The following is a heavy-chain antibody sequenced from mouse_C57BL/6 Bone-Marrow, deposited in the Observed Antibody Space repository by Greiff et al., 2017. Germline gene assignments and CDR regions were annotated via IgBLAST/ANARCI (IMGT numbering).Heavy chain of an antibody. J-gene: IGHJ2*01. CDR2: IYPRDGST. V-gene: IGHV1-85*01. D-gene: IGHD1-1*01. Sequence: QVQLQQSGPVLVKPGASVKLSCKASGYTFTSYDINWVKQRPGQGLEWIGWIYPRDGSTKYNEKFKGKATLTVDTSSSTAYMELHSLTSEDSAVYFCANLYYGSSYDFDYWGQGTTLTVSS. CDR3: ANLYYGSSYDFDY. CDR1: GYTFTSYD.